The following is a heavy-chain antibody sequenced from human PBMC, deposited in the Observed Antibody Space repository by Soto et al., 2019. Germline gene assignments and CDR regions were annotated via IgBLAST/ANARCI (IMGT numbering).Heavy chain of an antibody. CDR3: ASLSRNTRPAGGPVDH. V-gene: IGHV3-53*01. CDR2: KNSGGTT. Sequence: EVQLVESGGRLIQPGGSLRLTCAVSGFSISSNDMGWVRQTPGKGLEWVSIKNSGGTTSYANSVRGRFTIARDNSKNTVYLQMNSLRAEDTAVYFCASLSRNTRPAGGPVDHWGQGTLVTVTS. J-gene: IGHJ4*02. D-gene: IGHD6-13*01. CDR1: GFSISSND.